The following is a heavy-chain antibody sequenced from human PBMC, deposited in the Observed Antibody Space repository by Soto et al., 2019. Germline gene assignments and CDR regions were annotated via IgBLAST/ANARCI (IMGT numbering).Heavy chain of an antibody. Sequence: PGGSLRLSCAASGFTVSNNYMRWVRQAPGKGLEWVSLIYSGGNTHYADSVKGRFTISRDNSKNTLFLQMNSLRVEDTAVYYCARDPPGIAASGAGGWGQGTLVPGSS. CDR3: ARDPPGIAASGAGG. D-gene: IGHD6-13*01. V-gene: IGHV3-53*01. CDR1: GFTVSNNY. CDR2: IYSGGNT. J-gene: IGHJ4*02.